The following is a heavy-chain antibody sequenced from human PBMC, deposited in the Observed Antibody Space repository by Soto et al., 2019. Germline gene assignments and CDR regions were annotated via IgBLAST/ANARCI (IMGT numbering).Heavy chain of an antibody. J-gene: IGHJ4*02. CDR1: GFSLSNARMG. Sequence: QVTLKESGPVLVKPTETLTLTCTVSGFSLSNARMGVSWIRQPPGKALEWLAHIFSNDEKSYSTSLKSRLTISQDTSKRQVVLTMTNMDPVDTATYYCARIGGYSESRPSVDYWGQGTLVTVSS. D-gene: IGHD5-18*01. CDR3: ARIGGYSESRPSVDY. V-gene: IGHV2-26*01. CDR2: IFSNDEK.